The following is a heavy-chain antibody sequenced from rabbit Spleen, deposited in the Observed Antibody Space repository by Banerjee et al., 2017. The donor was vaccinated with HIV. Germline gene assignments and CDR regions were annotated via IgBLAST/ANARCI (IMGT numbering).Heavy chain of an antibody. Sequence: QSLEESGGGLVQPEGSLTLTCTASGFSFSSSYYMCWVRQAPGKGLEWIACIYAGSGDYTYYANWAKGRFTISRTSTTVDLKMTSLTTEDTATYFCARGIPGYNSPNNNMWGQGTLVTVS. CDR1: GFSFSSSYY. CDR3: ARGIPGYNSPNNNM. D-gene: IGHD7-1*01. J-gene: IGHJ3*01. CDR2: IYAGSGDYT. V-gene: IGHV1S40*01.